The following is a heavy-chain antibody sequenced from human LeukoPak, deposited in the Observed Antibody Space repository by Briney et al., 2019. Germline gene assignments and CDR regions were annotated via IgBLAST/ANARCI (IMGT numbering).Heavy chain of an antibody. D-gene: IGHD2-15*01. CDR1: GYTFTSYG. V-gene: IGHV1-18*01. J-gene: IGHJ4*02. Sequence: ASVKVSCKASGYTFTSYGISWVRQAPGQGLEWMGWISAYNGNTNYAQKLQGRVTMTTDTSTSTAYMELRSLRSDDTAVYYCARGPARLLTPFNSFDYWGQGTLVTVSS. CDR2: ISAYNGNT. CDR3: ARGPARLLTPFNSFDY.